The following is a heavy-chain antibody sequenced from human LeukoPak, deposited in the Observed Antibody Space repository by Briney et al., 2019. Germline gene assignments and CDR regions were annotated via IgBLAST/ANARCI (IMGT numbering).Heavy chain of an antibody. Sequence: SETLSLTCAVSGYSISSGCYWGWIRQPPGKGLEWIGSIYHSGSTYYNPSLKSRVTISVDTSKNQFSLKLSSVTAADTAVHYCARSVRGWFDPWGQGTLVTVSS. J-gene: IGHJ5*02. CDR2: IYHSGST. V-gene: IGHV4-38-2*01. CDR3: ARSVRGWFDP. CDR1: GYSISSGCY. D-gene: IGHD3-10*01.